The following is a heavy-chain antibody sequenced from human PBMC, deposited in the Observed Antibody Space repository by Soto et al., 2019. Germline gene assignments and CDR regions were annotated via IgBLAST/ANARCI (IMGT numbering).Heavy chain of an antibody. CDR1: GFTFSSYA. Sequence: GGSLRLSCAASGFTFSSYAMHWVRQAPGKGLEWVAVISYDGSNKYYADSVKGRFTISRDNSKNTLYLQMNSLRAEDTAVYYCARGVVPAAQRGYYYYGMDVWGQGTTVTVSS. V-gene: IGHV3-30-3*01. CDR3: ARGVVPAAQRGYYYYGMDV. D-gene: IGHD2-2*01. J-gene: IGHJ6*02. CDR2: ISYDGSNK.